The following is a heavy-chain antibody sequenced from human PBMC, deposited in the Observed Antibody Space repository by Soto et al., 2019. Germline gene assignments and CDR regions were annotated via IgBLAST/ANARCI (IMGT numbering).Heavy chain of an antibody. D-gene: IGHD6-6*01. CDR1: GFTFSSYA. Sequence: HPGGSLRLSCAASGFTFSSYAMHWVRQAPGKGLEWVAVISYDGGNKYYADSVKGRFTISRDNSKNTLYLQMNSLRAEDTAVYYCARDHRSVPQSYGMDVWDQGTTVTVSS. V-gene: IGHV3-30-3*01. J-gene: IGHJ6*02. CDR3: ARDHRSVPQSYGMDV. CDR2: ISYDGGNK.